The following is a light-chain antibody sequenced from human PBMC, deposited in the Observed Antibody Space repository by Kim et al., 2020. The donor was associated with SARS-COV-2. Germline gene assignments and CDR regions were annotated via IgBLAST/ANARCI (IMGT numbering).Light chain of an antibody. CDR2: QDS. CDR3: QAWDRSTVV. Sequence: SYELTQPPSVSVSPGQTASITCSGDKLGDKYACWYQQKPGQSPVLVIYQDSKRPSGIPERFSGSNYGHTATLTISGTQAMDEADYYCQAWDRSTVV. CDR1: KLGDKY. V-gene: IGLV3-1*01. J-gene: IGLJ2*01.